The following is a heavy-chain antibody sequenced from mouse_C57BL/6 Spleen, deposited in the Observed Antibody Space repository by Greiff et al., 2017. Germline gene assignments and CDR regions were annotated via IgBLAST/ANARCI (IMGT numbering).Heavy chain of an antibody. Sequence: VQLQQSGPELVKPGASVKIFCKASGYAFSSSWMNWVKQRPGKGLEWIGRIYPGDGDTNYNGKFKGKATLTADKSSSTAYMQLSSLTSEDSAVYFCAIITKDYWGQGTTLTVSS. D-gene: IGHD1-1*01. CDR2: IYPGDGDT. CDR3: AIITKDY. V-gene: IGHV1-82*01. J-gene: IGHJ2*01. CDR1: GYAFSSSW.